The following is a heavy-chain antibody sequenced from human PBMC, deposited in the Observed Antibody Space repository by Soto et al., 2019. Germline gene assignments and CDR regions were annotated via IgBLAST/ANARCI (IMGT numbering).Heavy chain of an antibody. CDR1: GFTFSSYA. D-gene: IGHD6-13*01. CDR3: AKDPYSSSPYYFDY. Sequence: GGSLRLSCAASGFTFSSYAMSWVRQAPGKGLEWVSAISGSGGSTYYADYVKGRFTISRDNSKNTLYLQMNSLRDEDTAVYYCAKDPYSSSPYYFDYWGQGTLVTVSS. V-gene: IGHV3-23*01. J-gene: IGHJ4*02. CDR2: ISGSGGST.